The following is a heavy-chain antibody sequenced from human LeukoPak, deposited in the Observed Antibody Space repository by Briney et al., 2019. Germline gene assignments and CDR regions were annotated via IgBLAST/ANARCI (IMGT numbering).Heavy chain of an antibody. D-gene: IGHD6-19*01. J-gene: IGHJ4*02. V-gene: IGHV4-34*01. Sequence: PSETLSLTCAVYGGSFSGYYWSWIRQPPGKGLEWIGEINHSGSTNYNPSLKSRVTISVDTSKNQFSLKLSSVTAADTAVYYCARVGSGWYTYFDYWGQGTLVTVSS. CDR2: INHSGST. CDR1: GGSFSGYY. CDR3: ARVGSGWYTYFDY.